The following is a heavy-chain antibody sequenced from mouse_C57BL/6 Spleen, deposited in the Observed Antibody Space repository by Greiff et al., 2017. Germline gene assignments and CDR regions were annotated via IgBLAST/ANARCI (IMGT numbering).Heavy chain of an antibody. D-gene: IGHD6-5*01. V-gene: IGHV3-1*01. J-gene: IGHJ1*03. Sequence: VQLKESGPGMVKPSQSLSLTCTVTGYSITSGYDWHWIRHFPGNKLEWMGYISYSGSTNYNPSLKSRISITHDTSKNHFFLKLNSVTTEDTATYYCARVDYGYFDVWGTGTTVTVSS. CDR2: ISYSGST. CDR3: ARVDYGYFDV. CDR1: GYSITSGYD.